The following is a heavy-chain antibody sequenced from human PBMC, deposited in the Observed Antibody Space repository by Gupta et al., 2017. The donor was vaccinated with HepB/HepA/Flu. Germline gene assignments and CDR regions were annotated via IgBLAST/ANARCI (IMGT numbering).Heavy chain of an antibody. V-gene: IGHV3-30*18. CDR1: GFTFSSYG. J-gene: IGHJ4*02. Sequence: QVQLVESGGGVVQPGRSLRPPCAASGFTFSSYGILWVRQAPGKGLEWVAVISYDGSNKYYADSVKGRFTISRDNSKNTLYLQMNSLRAEDTAVYYCAKDHPVSRAIDYWGQGTLVTVSS. CDR2: ISYDGSNK. CDR3: AKDHPVSRAIDY.